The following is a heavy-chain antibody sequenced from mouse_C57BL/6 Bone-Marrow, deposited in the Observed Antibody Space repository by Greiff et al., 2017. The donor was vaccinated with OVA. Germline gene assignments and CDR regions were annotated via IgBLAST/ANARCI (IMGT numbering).Heavy chain of an antibody. D-gene: IGHD1-1*01. V-gene: IGHV1-18*01. J-gene: IGHJ1*03. CDR1: GYTFTDYN. CDR2: INPNNGGT. Sequence: EVKLQQSGPELVKPGASVKIPCKASGYTFTDYNMDWVKQSHGKSLEWIGDINPNNGGTIYNQKFKGKATLTVDKSSSTAYMELRSLTSEDTAVYYCARWYYGSSYWYFDVWGTGTTVTVSS. CDR3: ARWYYGSSYWYFDV.